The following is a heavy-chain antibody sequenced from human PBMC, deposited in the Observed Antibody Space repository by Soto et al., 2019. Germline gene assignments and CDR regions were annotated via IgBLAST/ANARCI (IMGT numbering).Heavy chain of an antibody. Sequence: SETLSLTCAVSGCSLSSSNWWSWVRQPPGKGLEWIGEIYHSGSTNYNPSLKSRVTISVDKSKNQFSLKLSSVTAADTAVYYCARSPYLAAAPDVWGQGTTVTVSS. CDR3: ARSPYLAAAPDV. CDR2: IYHSGST. V-gene: IGHV4-4*02. J-gene: IGHJ6*02. D-gene: IGHD6-13*01. CDR1: GCSLSSSNW.